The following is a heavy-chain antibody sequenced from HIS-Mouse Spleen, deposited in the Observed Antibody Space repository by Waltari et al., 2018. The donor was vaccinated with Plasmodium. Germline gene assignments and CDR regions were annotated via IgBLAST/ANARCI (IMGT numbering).Heavy chain of an antibody. Sequence: EVQLVESGGGLVQPGGSLRLSCAASGFTFSSYWMSWVRQAPGKGLEWVANIKQDGSEKYYVDSVKVRFTIARDNAKNSLYLQMNSLRTEDTAVYYCASSWYWYFDLWGRGTLVTVSS. CDR3: ASSWYWYFDL. CDR1: GFTFSSYW. V-gene: IGHV3-7*01. J-gene: IGHJ2*01. CDR2: IKQDGSEK. D-gene: IGHD6-13*01.